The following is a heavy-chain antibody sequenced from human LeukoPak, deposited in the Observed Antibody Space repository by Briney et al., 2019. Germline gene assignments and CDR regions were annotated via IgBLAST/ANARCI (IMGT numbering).Heavy chain of an antibody. Sequence: KAGGSLRLSCAASGFTFSSYAMNWVRQAPGKGLEWVSFISSSSSYIYYADSVKGRFTISRDNAKNSLYLQMNSLRAEDTAVYYCARGSSSWYYFDYWGQGTLVTVSS. CDR1: GFTFSSYA. D-gene: IGHD6-13*01. V-gene: IGHV3-21*01. J-gene: IGHJ4*02. CDR2: ISSSSSYI. CDR3: ARGSSSWYYFDY.